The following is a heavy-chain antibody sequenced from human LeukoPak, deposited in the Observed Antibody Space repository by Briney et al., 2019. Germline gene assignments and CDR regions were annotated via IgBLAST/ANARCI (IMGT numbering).Heavy chain of an antibody. CDR1: GFTFSSYW. Sequence: GGSLRLSCAASGFTFSSYWMSWVRQAPGKGLEWVAFIRYDGSNKYYADSVKGRFTIPRDNSKNTLYLQMNSLRAEDTAVYYCAKDRGYYYDSSGYYRMDAFDIWGQGTMVTVSS. CDR2: IRYDGSNK. CDR3: AKDRGYYYDSSGYYRMDAFDI. V-gene: IGHV3-30*02. J-gene: IGHJ3*02. D-gene: IGHD3-22*01.